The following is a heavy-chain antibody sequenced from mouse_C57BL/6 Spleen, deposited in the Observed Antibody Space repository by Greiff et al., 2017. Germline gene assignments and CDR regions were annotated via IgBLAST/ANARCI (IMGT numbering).Heavy chain of an antibody. CDR3: ARGYGYGAWFAY. J-gene: IGHJ3*01. Sequence: EVQVVESGGGLVKPGGSLKLSCAASGFTFSSYAMSWVRQTPEKRLEWVATISDGGSYTYYPDNVKGRFTISRDNDKNNLYLQMSHLKSDDTAMYYCARGYGYGAWFAYWGQGTLVTVSA. CDR2: ISDGGSYT. CDR1: GFTFSSYA. V-gene: IGHV5-4*01. D-gene: IGHD2-2*01.